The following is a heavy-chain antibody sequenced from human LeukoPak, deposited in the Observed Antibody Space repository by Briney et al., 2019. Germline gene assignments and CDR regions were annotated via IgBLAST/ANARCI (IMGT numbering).Heavy chain of an antibody. J-gene: IGHJ4*02. Sequence: ASVTVSCKASGGTFSSDAISWVRQAPGQGLEWMGRIIPILGIANYAQKFQGRVTITADKSTSTAYMELSSLRSEDTAVYYCARDRDIVVVPAAGTFDYWGQGTLVTVSS. CDR3: ARDRDIVVVPAAGTFDY. CDR1: GGTFSSDA. CDR2: IIPILGIA. D-gene: IGHD2-2*01. V-gene: IGHV1-69*04.